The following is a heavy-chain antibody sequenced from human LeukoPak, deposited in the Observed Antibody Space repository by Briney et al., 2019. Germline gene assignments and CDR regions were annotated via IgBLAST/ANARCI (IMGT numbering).Heavy chain of an antibody. J-gene: IGHJ6*02. CDR2: IKQDGSEK. CDR3: ARGPNCSGGSCYSNYYYYGMDV. Sequence: GGSLRLSCAASGFTFTNYWMSWVRQAPGKGLEWVANIKQDGSEKKYVDSVKGRFTISRDNGKNSLYLQMNSLRAEDTAVYYCARGPNCSGGSCYSNYYYYGMDVWGQGTTVTVSS. V-gene: IGHV3-7*01. D-gene: IGHD2-15*01. CDR1: GFTFTNYW.